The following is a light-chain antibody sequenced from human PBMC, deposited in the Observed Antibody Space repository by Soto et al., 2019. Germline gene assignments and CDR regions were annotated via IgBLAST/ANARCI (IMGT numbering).Light chain of an antibody. V-gene: IGLV2-14*03. Sequence: QSVLTQSASVSGSPGQSITISCTGTSSDVGGYNYVSWYQQYPGKAPRLIIYDVSNRPSGVSNRFSGSKSGNRASLTISGLQAEDEADYYCSSYSSSSTLCVFGTGTKVTVL. CDR1: SSDVGGYNY. CDR2: DVS. J-gene: IGLJ1*01. CDR3: SSYSSSSTLCV.